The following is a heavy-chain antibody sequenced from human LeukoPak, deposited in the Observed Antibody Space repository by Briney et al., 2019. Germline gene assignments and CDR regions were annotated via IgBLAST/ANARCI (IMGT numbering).Heavy chain of an antibody. J-gene: IGHJ5*02. V-gene: IGHV3-74*01. D-gene: IGHD4-17*01. CDR1: GFTLSNYW. CDR3: ARDAYTTTSNWLDP. CDR2: ITGDGSDI. Sequence: GGSLRPSCKASGFTLSNYWMHWVRQAPGKGLVWVSRITGDGSDIAYAGSVKGRFTVSRDDAKDTLFLQMNSLRVEDTAIYYCARDAYTTTSNWLDPWGQGTLVTVSS.